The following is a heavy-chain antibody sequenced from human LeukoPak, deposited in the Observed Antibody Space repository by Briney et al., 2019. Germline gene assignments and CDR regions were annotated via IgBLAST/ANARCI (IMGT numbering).Heavy chain of an antibody. CDR2: ISWNSGSI. Sequence: PGRSLRLSCAASGFSFDDYAMHWVRQAPGKGLEWVSGISWNSGSIGYADSVKGRFTISRDNAKHSLYLQMNSLRAEDTALYYCARGGDIVVVVAARDYYGMDVWGQGTTVTVSS. V-gene: IGHV3-9*01. CDR1: GFSFDDYA. J-gene: IGHJ6*02. CDR3: ARGGDIVVVVAARDYYGMDV. D-gene: IGHD2-15*01.